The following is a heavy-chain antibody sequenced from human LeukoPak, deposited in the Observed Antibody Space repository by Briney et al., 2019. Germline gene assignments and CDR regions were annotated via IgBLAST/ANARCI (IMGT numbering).Heavy chain of an antibody. D-gene: IGHD4-17*01. J-gene: IGHJ4*02. CDR3: AREPDYGDSAYDH. Sequence: SETLSLTCTVSGASISSYYWSWIRQPAGKGLEWIGRIHTSGSTNYNPSLRSRVTLSVDTSKNQFSLKLSSVTAADTAVYYCAREPDYGDSAYDHWGQGALVTVSS. V-gene: IGHV4-4*07. CDR2: IHTSGST. CDR1: GASISSYY.